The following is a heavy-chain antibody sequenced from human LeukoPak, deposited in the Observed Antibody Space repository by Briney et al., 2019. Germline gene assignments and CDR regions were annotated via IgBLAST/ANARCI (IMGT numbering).Heavy chain of an antibody. J-gene: IGHJ4*02. D-gene: IGHD6-13*01. CDR3: ARGGQAAGTLLDY. CDR2: ISSSSSYI. CDR1: GFTFSSYS. Sequence: GGSLRLSCAASGFTFSSYSMNWVRQAPGKGLEWVSSISSSSSYIYYVDSVKGRFTISRDNAKNSLYLQMNSLRAEDTAVYYCARGGQAAGTLLDYWGQGTLVTVSS. V-gene: IGHV3-21*01.